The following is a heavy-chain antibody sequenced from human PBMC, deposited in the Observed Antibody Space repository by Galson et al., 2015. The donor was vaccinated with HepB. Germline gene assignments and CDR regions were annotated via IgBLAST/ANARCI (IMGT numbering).Heavy chain of an antibody. D-gene: IGHD3-3*01. CDR2: IWYDGSNK. CDR1: GFTFSSYG. J-gene: IGHJ4*02. V-gene: IGHV3-33*01. CDR3: ARDGLWSGYYRGAFDY. Sequence: SLRLSCAASGFTFSSYGMHWVRQAPGKGLEWVAVIWYDGSNKYYADSVKGRFTISRDNSKNTLYLQMNSLRAEDTAVYYCARDGLWSGYYRGAFDYWGQGTLVTVSS.